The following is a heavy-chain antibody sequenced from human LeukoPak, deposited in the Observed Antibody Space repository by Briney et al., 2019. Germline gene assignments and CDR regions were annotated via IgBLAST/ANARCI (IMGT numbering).Heavy chain of an antibody. CDR3: AKMSWSFYAFDI. CDR2: INSDGSSI. Sequence: SGGSLRLSCAASGFTFSNDWMHWVRQGPGKGLVWVSRINSDGSSIIYADSVKGRFTIPRDNAKNTVYLQMNSLRAEDTAVYYCAKMSWSFYAFDIWGQGTMVTVSS. J-gene: IGHJ3*02. D-gene: IGHD6-13*01. V-gene: IGHV3-74*01. CDR1: GFTFSNDW.